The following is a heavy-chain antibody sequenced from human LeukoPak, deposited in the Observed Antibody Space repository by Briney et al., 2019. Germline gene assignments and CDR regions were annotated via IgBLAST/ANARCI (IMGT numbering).Heavy chain of an antibody. J-gene: IGHJ5*02. D-gene: IGHD2-15*01. Sequence: GGSLRLSCTASGFTFSSYSMNWVRQAPGKGLEWVSSISTSSSYIYYADSVKGRFTISRDNARNSLYLQMNTLRAEDTAVYSCARGTDGVSSNSRGWFDPWGQGTLVTVSS. CDR3: ARGTDGVSSNSRGWFDP. V-gene: IGHV3-21*01. CDR1: GFTFSSYS. CDR2: ISTSSSYI.